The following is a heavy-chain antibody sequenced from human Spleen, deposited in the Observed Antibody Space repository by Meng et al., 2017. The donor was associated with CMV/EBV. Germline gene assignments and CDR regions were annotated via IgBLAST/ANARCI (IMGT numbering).Heavy chain of an antibody. CDR2: VSGSGGST. CDR1: GLTFSTYV. J-gene: IGHJ4*02. D-gene: IGHD3-16*01. Sequence: GGSLRLSCAASGLTFSTYVMSWVRQAPGKGLEWVSVVSGSGGSTSHADSVKGRFTISRDDSKNTGFLQMNSLRPKATAGYYCTKERAGGVIEYWGQGTLVTVSS. V-gene: IGHV3-23*01. CDR3: TKERAGGVIEY.